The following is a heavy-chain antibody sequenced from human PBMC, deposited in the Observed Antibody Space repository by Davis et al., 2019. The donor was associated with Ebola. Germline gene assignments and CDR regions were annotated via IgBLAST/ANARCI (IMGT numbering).Heavy chain of an antibody. D-gene: IGHD2-2*02. CDR3: ARGGYCSSTSCYTNDYYMDV. Sequence: GESLKISCAASGFTVSSNYMSWVRQAPGKGLEWVSVIYSGGSTYYADSVKGRFTISRDNSKNTLCLQMNSLRAEDTAVYYCARGGYCSSTSCYTNDYYMDVWGKGTTVTVSS. J-gene: IGHJ6*03. CDR2: IYSGGST. V-gene: IGHV3-53*01. CDR1: GFTVSSNY.